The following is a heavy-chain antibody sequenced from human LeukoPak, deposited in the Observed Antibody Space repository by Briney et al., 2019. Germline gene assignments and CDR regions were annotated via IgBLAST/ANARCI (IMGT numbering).Heavy chain of an antibody. CDR1: GFTFRTYW. CDR2: IKQDGSEK. CDR3: ARDTDDRNWNGLFDY. D-gene: IGHD1-1*01. J-gene: IGHJ4*02. Sequence: PGGSLRLPCAASGFTFRTYWMSWVRQAPGKGLEWVASIKQDGSEKYYVDSVKGRFTISRDNAKNSLYLEMNSLRAEDTAVYYCARDTDDRNWNGLFDYWGQGTLVTVSS. V-gene: IGHV3-7*01.